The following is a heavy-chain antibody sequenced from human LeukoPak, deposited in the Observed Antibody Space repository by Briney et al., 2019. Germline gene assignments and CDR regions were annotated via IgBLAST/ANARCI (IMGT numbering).Heavy chain of an antibody. CDR1: GFTFSSFT. CDR3: ARHSSGYFYFDY. D-gene: IGHD6-19*01. V-gene: IGHV3-48*03. Sequence: GGSLRLSCAASGFTFSSFTMNWVRQAPGKGLEWVSYISRTGSTIYYADSVKGRFTISRDNADNSLSLQMNSLRGEDTAVYYCARHSSGYFYFDYWGQGALVTVSS. CDR2: ISRTGSTI. J-gene: IGHJ4*02.